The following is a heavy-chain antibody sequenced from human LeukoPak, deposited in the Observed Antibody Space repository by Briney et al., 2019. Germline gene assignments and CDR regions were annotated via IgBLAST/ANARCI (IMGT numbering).Heavy chain of an antibody. CDR3: ARVHYGSGSLYYYYYFMDV. D-gene: IGHD3-10*01. CDR1: VFTVSSNY. V-gene: IGHV3-66*01. J-gene: IGHJ6*03. CDR2: KYTGGST. Sequence: GGSLRLSCAASVFTVSSNYMTWVRQAPGKGLEGVSAKYTGGSTYYADSVKGRFTISRDNSKNTLYLQMNSLRAEDTAVYYCARVHYGSGSLYYYYYFMDVWGKGPTVTISS.